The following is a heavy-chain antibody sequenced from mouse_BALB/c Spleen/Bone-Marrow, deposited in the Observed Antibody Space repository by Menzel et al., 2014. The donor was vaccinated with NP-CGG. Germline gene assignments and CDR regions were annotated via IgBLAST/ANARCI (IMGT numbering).Heavy chain of an antibody. CDR2: IWSGGST. V-gene: IGHV2-2*02. CDR3: ARRLRYYAMDY. Sequence: VKLQESGPGLVQPSQSLSIPCTVSGFSLTSYGVHWVRPSPGKGLEWLGVIWSGGSTDYNAAFISRLSISKDNSKSQVFFKMNSLQANDTAIYYCARRLRYYAMDYWGQGTSVTVSS. CDR1: GFSLTSYG. D-gene: IGHD2-2*01. J-gene: IGHJ4*01.